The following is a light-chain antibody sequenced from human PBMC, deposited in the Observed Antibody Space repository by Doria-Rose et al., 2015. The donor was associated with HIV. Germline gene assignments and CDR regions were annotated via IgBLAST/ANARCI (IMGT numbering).Light chain of an antibody. J-gene: IGKJ1*01. V-gene: IGKV3-20*01. Sequence: VLTQSPGTLSLSPGERATLSCRASQSFSSTYLAWYQQKPGQAPSLLIYDGSTRATGIPDRFSASGSGTDFTLTINRLEPEVFALYYCHQYGTSWTFGQGTKVEI. CDR3: HQYGTSWT. CDR1: QSFSSTY. CDR2: DGS.